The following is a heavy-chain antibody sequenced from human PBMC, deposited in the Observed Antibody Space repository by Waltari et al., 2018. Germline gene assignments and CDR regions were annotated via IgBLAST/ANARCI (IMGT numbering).Heavy chain of an antibody. V-gene: IGHV4-59*08. CDR2: IFDSGTT. D-gene: IGHD2-8*01. CDR3: ARGLMVKTTYFNH. CDR1: GGSISTYY. J-gene: IGHJ4*02. Sequence: QVQLQESGPGLVRPSETLSLTCIVSGGSISTYYWNWIRQPPGKGLEWIGSIFDSGTTNFKPSLKSRVTMSVDTSKNQFSLTMTSVTAADTAVYFCARGLMVKTTYFNHWGRGALVTVSS.